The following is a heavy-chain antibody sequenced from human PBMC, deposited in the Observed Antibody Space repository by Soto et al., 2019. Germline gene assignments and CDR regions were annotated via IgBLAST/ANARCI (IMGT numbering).Heavy chain of an antibody. Sequence: QVQLVESGGGVVQPGRSLRLSCAASGFTFSSYAMHWVRQAPGKGLEWVAVISYDGSNKYYADSVKGRFTISRDNSKNTLYLQMNSLRAEDTAVYYCARVCATESHYYYYGMDVWGQGTTVTVSS. CDR2: ISYDGSNK. CDR1: GFTFSSYA. D-gene: IGHD2-15*01. V-gene: IGHV3-30-3*01. J-gene: IGHJ6*02. CDR3: ARVCATESHYYYYGMDV.